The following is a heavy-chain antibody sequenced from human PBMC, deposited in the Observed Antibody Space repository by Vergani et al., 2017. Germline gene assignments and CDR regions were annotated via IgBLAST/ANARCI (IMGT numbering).Heavy chain of an antibody. CDR3: GRKQSPASLMDKPIDI. CDR2: ISDGGETK. V-gene: IGHV3-11*01. Sequence: VQLLESGGGLVRPGGSLRLSCAASGFIFSDYYMTWIRQTPGKGLEWLAHISDGGETKMYAESLKGRFTVSRDNTKYLLILQMKTLKVDDTATYYCGRKQSPASLMDKPIDIWGQGTLVTVSS. CDR1: GFIFSDYY. J-gene: IGHJ5*02. D-gene: IGHD1/OR15-1a*01.